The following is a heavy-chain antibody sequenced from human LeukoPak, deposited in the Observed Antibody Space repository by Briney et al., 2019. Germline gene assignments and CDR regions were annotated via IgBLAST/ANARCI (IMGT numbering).Heavy chain of an antibody. D-gene: IGHD4-17*01. Sequence: PGGSVRLSCAASGFTFSSFAMTWVRQAPGKGLEWVSSITGNHGATYNEDLVRGRFTISRDNSQNTLYLQIGSLRAEDTAVYYCTKDPNGDYVGAFDPWGQGTLVTVSS. V-gene: IGHV3-23*01. CDR3: TKDPNGDYVGAFDP. CDR2: ITGNHGAT. CDR1: GFTFSSFA. J-gene: IGHJ5*02.